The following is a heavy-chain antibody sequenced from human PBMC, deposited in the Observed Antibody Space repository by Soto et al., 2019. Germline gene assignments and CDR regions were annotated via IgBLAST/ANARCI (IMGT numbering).Heavy chain of an antibody. CDR1: GGSVNSGGYY. CDR3: ARLPPPIYSSAWYMDY. D-gene: IGHD6-13*01. V-gene: IGHV4-61*08. Sequence: SETLSLTCTVSGGSVNSGGYYWTWIRQPPGRGLECIGFIYYNGSSNYNPSLKSRVTISVDTSKNQFSLKLTSVTTADTAVYYCARLPPPIYSSAWYMDYWGQGTQVTVS. J-gene: IGHJ4*02. CDR2: IYYNGSS.